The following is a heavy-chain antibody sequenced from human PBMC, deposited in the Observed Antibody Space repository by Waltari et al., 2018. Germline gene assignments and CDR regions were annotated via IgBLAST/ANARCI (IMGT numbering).Heavy chain of an antibody. D-gene: IGHD3-9*01. CDR1: GFTFKNFA. CDR2: ITGSGDT. V-gene: IGHV3-23*04. J-gene: IGHJ4*02. Sequence: EVQLVESGGGLVQPGGSLRLSCAASGFTFKNFAMSWVRQAPGKGLECVSTITGSGDTFYADSVKGRFATSRDNYKNTLSLQMNSLRAEDTAVYYCAKRWAIYYFEYWGQGNLVTVSS. CDR3: AKRWAIYYFEY.